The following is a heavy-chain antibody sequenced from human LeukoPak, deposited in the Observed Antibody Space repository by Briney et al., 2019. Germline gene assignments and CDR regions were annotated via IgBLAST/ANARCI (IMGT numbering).Heavy chain of an antibody. CDR1: GGSISSYY. CDR3: ASHHEEAQRTFDY. J-gene: IGHJ4*02. Sequence: KSSETLSLTCTVSGGSISSYYWSWIRQPPGKGLEWIGYIYYSGSTKYNPSLESRVTISVDTSKNQFSLKLSSVTAADTAVYYCASHHEEAQRTFDYWGQGTLVTVSS. V-gene: IGHV4-59*01. CDR2: IYYSGST.